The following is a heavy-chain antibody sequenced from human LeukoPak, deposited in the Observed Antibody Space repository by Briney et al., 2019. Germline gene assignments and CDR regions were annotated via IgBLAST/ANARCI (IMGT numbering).Heavy chain of an antibody. D-gene: IGHD4-23*01. CDR1: GGSISSTSYY. CDR2: IYYDEST. V-gene: IGHV4-39*07. CDR3: ARDADGGLDY. Sequence: SETLSLTCTVSGGSISSTSYYWGWIRQPPGKGLEWIGSIYYDESTYYNPSLKSRVTISVDTSKNQFSLKLSSVTAADTAVYYCARDADGGLDYWGQGTLVTVSS. J-gene: IGHJ4*02.